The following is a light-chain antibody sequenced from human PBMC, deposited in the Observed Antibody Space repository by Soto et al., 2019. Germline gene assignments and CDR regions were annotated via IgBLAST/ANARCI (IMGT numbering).Light chain of an antibody. J-gene: IGKJ2*01. V-gene: IGKV3-11*01. CDR1: QGVSNY. CDR3: QQRYDWPPFT. CDR2: DAS. Sequence: ETVLTQSPATLSLSPGERATLSCRASQGVSNYLAWYQQKPGQVPRLLIYDASTRATGIPARFSGSGSGTDFTLTISSLEPEDFAVYYCQQRYDWPPFTFGQGTKVDIK.